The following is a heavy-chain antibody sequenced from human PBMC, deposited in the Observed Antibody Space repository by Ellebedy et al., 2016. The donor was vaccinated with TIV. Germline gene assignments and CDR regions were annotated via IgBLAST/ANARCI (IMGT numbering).Heavy chain of an antibody. Sequence: MPSETLSLTCTVSGGSISSSSYYWGWIRQPPGKGLEWIGSIYYSGSTYYNPSLKSRVTISVDTSKNQFSLKLSSVTAADTAVYYCARRYELLQDAFDIWGQGTMVTVSS. CDR2: IYYSGST. J-gene: IGHJ3*02. D-gene: IGHD1-26*01. CDR3: ARRYELLQDAFDI. V-gene: IGHV4-39*01. CDR1: GGSISSSSYY.